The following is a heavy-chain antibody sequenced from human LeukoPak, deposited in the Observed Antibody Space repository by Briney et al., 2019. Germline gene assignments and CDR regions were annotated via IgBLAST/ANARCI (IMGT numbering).Heavy chain of an antibody. V-gene: IGHV1-8*03. D-gene: IGHD4-11*01. CDR2: MNPNSGNT. Sequence: ASVKVSCKASGYTFTSYYMHWVRQAPGQGLEWMGWMNPNSGNTGYAQKFQGRVTITRNTSISTAYMELSSLRSEDTAVYYCARDYYSNYMDVWGQGTLVTVSS. CDR1: GYTFTSYY. CDR3: ARDYYSNYMDV. J-gene: IGHJ4*02.